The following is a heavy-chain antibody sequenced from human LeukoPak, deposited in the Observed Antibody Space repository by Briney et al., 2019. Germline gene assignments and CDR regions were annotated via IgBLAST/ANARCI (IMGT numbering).Heavy chain of an antibody. CDR2: VYGVGRT. D-gene: IGHD3-9*01. V-gene: IGHV3-66*04. CDR3: TTLTGYSHFDS. Sequence: GGSLRLSCVASGFSVTTYDMNWVRQPPGKGLEWVSTVYGVGRTYYAGSVKGRFTISQDVSNNTIYLQMDILRVDDTAVYYCTTLTGYSHFDSWGQGTLVTVSS. J-gene: IGHJ4*02. CDR1: GFSVTTYD.